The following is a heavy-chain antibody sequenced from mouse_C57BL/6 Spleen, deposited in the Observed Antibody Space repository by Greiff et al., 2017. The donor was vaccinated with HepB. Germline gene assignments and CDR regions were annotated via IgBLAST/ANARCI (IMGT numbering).Heavy chain of an antibody. CDR1: GYTFTSYW. V-gene: IGHV1-55*01. CDR3: AREGGNHGVAWFAY. CDR2: IYPGSGST. J-gene: IGHJ3*01. D-gene: IGHD2-1*01. Sequence: VQLQQPGAELVKPGASVKMSCKASGYTFTSYWINWVKQRPGQGLEWIGDIYPGSGSTNYNEKFKSKATMTVDTSSSTAYMQRRSLTSEDSAVDYCAREGGNHGVAWFAYWGQGTLVTVSA.